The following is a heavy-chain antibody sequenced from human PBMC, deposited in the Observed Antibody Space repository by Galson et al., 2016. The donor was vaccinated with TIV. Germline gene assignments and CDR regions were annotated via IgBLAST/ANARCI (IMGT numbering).Heavy chain of an antibody. D-gene: IGHD2-15*01. CDR3: ARVVIGGGSFFHLDT. J-gene: IGHJ5*02. CDR1: GFSLSTHGMC. V-gene: IGHV2-70*01. Sequence: PALVKPTQTLTLTCNFAGFSLSTHGMCVSWIRQAPGKAPEWLAMIDWDDDKYYTTSLQTRLTVSKGTSKDQVVLTMTNMDLIDTATYFCARVVIGGGSFFHLDTWGQGTLVTVSS. CDR2: IDWDDDK.